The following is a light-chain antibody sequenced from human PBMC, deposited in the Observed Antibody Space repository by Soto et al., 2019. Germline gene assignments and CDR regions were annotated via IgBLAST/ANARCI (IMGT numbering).Light chain of an antibody. J-gene: IGKJ5*01. CDR1: QSVRSN. CDR3: QQYNNWPLT. Sequence: EIVMTQSPDTVYVSPGERATLSCRASQSVRSNLAWYQHKPGQAPRLLIYGASNRATGIPVRFSGSGSGTEFTLTISSLQSEDFAVYYCQQYNNWPLTFGQGTRLEIK. V-gene: IGKV3-15*01. CDR2: GAS.